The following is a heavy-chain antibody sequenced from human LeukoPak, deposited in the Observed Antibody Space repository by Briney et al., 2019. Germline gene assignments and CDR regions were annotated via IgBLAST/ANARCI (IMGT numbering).Heavy chain of an antibody. D-gene: IGHD6-19*01. Sequence: GGSLRLSCAASGFTFSSYSMNWVRQAPGKGLEWVSSISSSSSYIYYADSVKGRFTISRDNSKNTLYLQMNSLRAEDTAVYYCAKDPIAVAFDAFDIWGQGTMVTVSS. CDR3: AKDPIAVAFDAFDI. CDR1: GFTFSSYS. CDR2: ISSSSSYI. J-gene: IGHJ3*02. V-gene: IGHV3-21*04.